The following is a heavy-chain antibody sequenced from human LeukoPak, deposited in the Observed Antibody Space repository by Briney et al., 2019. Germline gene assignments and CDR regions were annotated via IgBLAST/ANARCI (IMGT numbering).Heavy chain of an antibody. D-gene: IGHD1-26*01. Sequence: GGSLRLSCAATGFTFTKHWMSWVRQTIGKGLECVAKIREDGNEKHYVDSVKGRFTISRDNAKNSLFLQMNNLRAEDTAVYYCARDKGSLRIFDYWGQGTLVTVSS. V-gene: IGHV3-7*01. CDR2: IREDGNEK. CDR1: GFTFTKHW. CDR3: ARDKGSLRIFDY. J-gene: IGHJ4*02.